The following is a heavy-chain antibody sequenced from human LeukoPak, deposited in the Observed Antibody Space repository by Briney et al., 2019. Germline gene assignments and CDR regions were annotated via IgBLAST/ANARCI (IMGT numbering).Heavy chain of an antibody. CDR2: IIPIFGTA. CDR1: GYTFTSYY. D-gene: IGHD3/OR15-3a*01. V-gene: IGHV1-69*13. J-gene: IGHJ6*04. Sequence: SVKVSCKASGYTFTSYYMHWVRQAPGQGLEWMGGIIPIFGTANYAQKFQGRVTITADESTSTAYMELSSLRSEDTAVYYCARGLVMYYGMDVWGKGTTVTVSS. CDR3: ARGLVMYYGMDV.